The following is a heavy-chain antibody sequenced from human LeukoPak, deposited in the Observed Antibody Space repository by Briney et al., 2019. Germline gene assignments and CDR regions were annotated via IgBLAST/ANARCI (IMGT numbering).Heavy chain of an antibody. Sequence: GGSLRLSCAASGFTFSSYAMSWVRQAPGKGLEWVSAISGSGGSTYYADSVKGRFTISRDNSKNTLYLQMNSLRAEDTALYYCAKDRDSSGWYGPDLDYWGQGTLVTVSS. CDR2: ISGSGGST. V-gene: IGHV3-23*01. J-gene: IGHJ4*02. D-gene: IGHD6-19*01. CDR3: AKDRDSSGWYGPDLDY. CDR1: GFTFSSYA.